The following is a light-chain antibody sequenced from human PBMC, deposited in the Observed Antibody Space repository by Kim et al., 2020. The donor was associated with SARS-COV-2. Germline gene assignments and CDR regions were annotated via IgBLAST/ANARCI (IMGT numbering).Light chain of an antibody. Sequence: SSELTQDPAVSEALGQTVRITCQGDSLRSYYGSWYQQKPGQAPVLVIYGKNNRPSGIPDRFSGSSSGNTASLTITGAQAEDEADYYCNSRDSSGNHLVFGGGTQLTVL. CDR1: SLRSYY. CDR3: NSRDSSGNHLV. CDR2: GKN. V-gene: IGLV3-19*01. J-gene: IGLJ2*01.